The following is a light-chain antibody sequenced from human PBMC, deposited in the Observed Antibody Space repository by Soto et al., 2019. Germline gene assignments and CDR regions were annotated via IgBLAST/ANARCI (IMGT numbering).Light chain of an antibody. J-gene: IGKJ5*01. CDR2: SAS. Sequence: EIVLTQSPATLSLSPGETATLSCRASQSIRTDLAWYQQKPGQAPSLLIFSASTRATGVPARFSGSGSGTEFTLTISRLEPEDFAVYYCQQYGSSPITFGQGTRLEIK. CDR1: QSIRTD. V-gene: IGKV3-20*01. CDR3: QQYGSSPIT.